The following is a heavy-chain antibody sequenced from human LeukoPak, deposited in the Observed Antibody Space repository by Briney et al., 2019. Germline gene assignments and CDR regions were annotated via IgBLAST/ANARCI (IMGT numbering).Heavy chain of an antibody. D-gene: IGHD3-9*01. CDR1: GFTFSSYG. CDR3: ARGVAYDILTGYPEEDY. CDR2: IWYDGSNK. V-gene: IGHV3-33*01. Sequence: PGGSLRLSCAASGFTFSSYGMHWVRQAPGKGLEWVAVIWYDGSNKYYADSVKGRFTISRDNSKNTLYLQMNSLRAEDTAVYYCARGVAYDILTGYPEEDYWGQGTLVTVSS. J-gene: IGHJ4*02.